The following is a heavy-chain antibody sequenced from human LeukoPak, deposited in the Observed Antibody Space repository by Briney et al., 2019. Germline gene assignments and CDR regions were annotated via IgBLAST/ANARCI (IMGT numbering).Heavy chain of an antibody. CDR1: GGSISSYY. V-gene: IGHV4-59*01. J-gene: IGHJ4*02. CDR3: ARVRGGGSCLDY. Sequence: SETLSLTCTVSGGSISSYYWSWIRQPPGKGLEWIGYIYYSGSTNYNPSLKSRVTISVDTSKNQFSLKLSSVTAADTAVYYCARVRGGGSCLDYWGQGTLVTVSS. CDR2: IYYSGST. D-gene: IGHD2-15*01.